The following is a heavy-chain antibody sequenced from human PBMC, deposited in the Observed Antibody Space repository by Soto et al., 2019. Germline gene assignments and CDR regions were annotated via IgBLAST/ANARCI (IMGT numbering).Heavy chain of an antibody. CDR2: ISSSSSYT. CDR3: ATDMTTVTNNY. V-gene: IGHV3-11*06. Sequence: QVQLVESGGGLVKPGGSLRLSCAASGFTFSDYYMSWIRQAPGKGLEWVSYISSSSSYTNYADSVKGRFTISRVNAKNLLYLQMNSLRAEDTAVYYCATDMTTVTNNYWGQGTLVTVSS. J-gene: IGHJ4*02. D-gene: IGHD4-17*01. CDR1: GFTFSDYY.